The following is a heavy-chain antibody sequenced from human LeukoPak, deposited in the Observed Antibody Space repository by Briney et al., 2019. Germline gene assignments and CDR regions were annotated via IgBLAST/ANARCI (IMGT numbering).Heavy chain of an antibody. Sequence: GGSLRLSCAASGFTFSSYWMSWVRQAPGKGLEWVANIKQDGSEEHYVDSVKGRFTISRDNAKNSLSLQMNSLRVEDTAVYYCARPIATGIDPFDCWGQGTLVAVST. J-gene: IGHJ4*02. V-gene: IGHV3-7*01. CDR1: GFTFSSYW. D-gene: IGHD6-13*01. CDR2: IKQDGSEE. CDR3: ARPIATGIDPFDC.